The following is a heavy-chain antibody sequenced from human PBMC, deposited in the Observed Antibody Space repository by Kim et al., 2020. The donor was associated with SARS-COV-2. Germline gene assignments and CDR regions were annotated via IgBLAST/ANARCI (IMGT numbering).Heavy chain of an antibody. J-gene: IGHJ6*02. CDR1: GFTFSSYE. CDR3: ARGNHETIYYYYGMDV. D-gene: IGHD3-9*01. CDR2: ISSSGSTI. V-gene: IGHV3-48*03. Sequence: GGSLRLSCAASGFTFSSYEMNWVRQAPGKGLEWVSYISSSGSTIYYADSVKGRFTISRDNAKNSLYLQMNSLRAEDTAVYYCARGNHETIYYYYGMDVWGQGTAVTVSS.